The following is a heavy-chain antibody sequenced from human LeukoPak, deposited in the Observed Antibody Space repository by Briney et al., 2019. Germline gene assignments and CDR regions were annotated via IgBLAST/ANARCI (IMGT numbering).Heavy chain of an antibody. CDR2: ISDRSGST. CDR1: GFTFSSYA. Sequence: GGSLRLSCAASGFTFSSYAMSWVRQAPGKGLEWVSVISDRSGSTYYADSVKGRFTISRDNSKNTLYLQMNSLRAEDTAVYYCAKHNDYGGIRGYYQQWGQGTLVTVSS. V-gene: IGHV3-23*01. J-gene: IGHJ1*01. D-gene: IGHD4-23*01. CDR3: AKHNDYGGIRGYYQQ.